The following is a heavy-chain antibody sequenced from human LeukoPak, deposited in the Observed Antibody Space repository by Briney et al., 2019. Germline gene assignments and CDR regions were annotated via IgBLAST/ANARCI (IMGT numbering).Heavy chain of an antibody. V-gene: IGHV1-69*13. CDR1: GYTLTELS. J-gene: IGHJ4*02. Sequence: SVKVSCKVSGYTLTELSMHWVRQAPGKGLEWMGGIIPIFGTANYAQKFQGRVTITADESTSTAYMELSSLRSEDTAVYYCAREGDAAGNFDYWGQGTLVTVSS. CDR3: AREGDAAGNFDY. CDR2: IIPIFGTA. D-gene: IGHD6-13*01.